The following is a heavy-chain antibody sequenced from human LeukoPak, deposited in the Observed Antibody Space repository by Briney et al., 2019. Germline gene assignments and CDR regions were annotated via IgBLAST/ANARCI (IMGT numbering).Heavy chain of an antibody. CDR2: ISYDGSNK. CDR1: GFTFSSYG. CDR3: AKDSYSKGDF. J-gene: IGHJ4*02. D-gene: IGHD6-13*01. V-gene: IGHV3-30*18. Sequence: GRSLRLSCAASGFTFSSYGMHWVRQAPGKGLEWVAVISYDGSNKYYADSVKGRFTISRDNSKNTLYLQMNSLRAEDTAVYYCAKDSYSKGDFWGQGVLVTVSS.